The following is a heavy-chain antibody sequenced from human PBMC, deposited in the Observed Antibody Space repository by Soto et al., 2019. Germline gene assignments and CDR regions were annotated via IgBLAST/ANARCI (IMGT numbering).Heavy chain of an antibody. V-gene: IGHV5-10-1*01. J-gene: IGHJ6*02. CDR2: IDPRDSYT. CDR1: GYSFTSYW. Sequence: GESLKISCKGSGYSFTSYWISWVRQMPGKXLEWMGRIDPRDSYTNYSPSFQGHVTISADKSISTAYLQWSSLKASDTAMYYCARGTIAARPYYYYYGMDVWGQGSTVTVFS. D-gene: IGHD6-6*01. CDR3: ARGTIAARPYYYYYGMDV.